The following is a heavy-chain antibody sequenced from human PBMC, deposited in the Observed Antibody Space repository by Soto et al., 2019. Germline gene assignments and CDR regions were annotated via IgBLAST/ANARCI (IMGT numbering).Heavy chain of an antibody. J-gene: IGHJ1*01. CDR3: AREALYYYDSSGYYFVGYFQH. CDR1: GFTFSSYA. V-gene: IGHV3-30-3*01. Sequence: GGSLRLSCAASGFTFSSYAMHWVRQAPGKGLEWVAVISYDGSNKYYADSVKGRFTISRDNSKNTLYLQMNSLRAEDTAVYYCAREALYYYDSSGYYFVGYFQHWGRGTLVTVSS. CDR2: ISYDGSNK. D-gene: IGHD3-22*01.